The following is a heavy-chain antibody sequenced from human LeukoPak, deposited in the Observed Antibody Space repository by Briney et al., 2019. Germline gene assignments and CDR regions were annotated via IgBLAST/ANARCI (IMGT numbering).Heavy chain of an antibody. Sequence: GASVKVSCKASGYTFTSYGISWVRQAPGQGLEWMGWISAYNGNTEYVQKLQGRVTMTTDTSTTTAYMELRSLRSDDTAVYYCARRRIVRGVSDFDPWGQGTLVTVSS. J-gene: IGHJ5*02. CDR1: GYTFTSYG. V-gene: IGHV1-18*01. D-gene: IGHD3-10*02. CDR3: ARRRIVRGVSDFDP. CDR2: ISAYNGNT.